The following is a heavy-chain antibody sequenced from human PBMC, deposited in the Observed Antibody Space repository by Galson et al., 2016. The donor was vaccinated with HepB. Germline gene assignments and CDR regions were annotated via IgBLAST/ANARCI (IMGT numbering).Heavy chain of an antibody. J-gene: IGHJ4*02. CDR1: GGSISSSNYN. CDR3: AGDVRGLGY. D-gene: IGHD2-15*01. Sequence: SETLSLTCTVSGGSISSSNYNWACNRQPPGKGWDWKGSITDSRNNYYNPSLKSRVTISVDTSKNQFTLKLTSVTAADTAVYYGAGDVRGLGYWGQGTLVTVSS. CDR2: ITDSRNN. V-gene: IGHV4-39*06.